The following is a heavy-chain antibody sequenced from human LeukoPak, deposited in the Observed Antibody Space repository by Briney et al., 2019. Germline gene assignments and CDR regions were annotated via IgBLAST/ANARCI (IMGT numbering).Heavy chain of an antibody. Sequence: PSETLSLTCTVSGGSISSYYWSWIRQPPGKGLEWIGYIYYSGNTNYNPSLKSRVTISVDTSKNQFSLQLNSVTPEDTAVYYCARGGYDTWGSFYYYYMDVWGKGTTVTVSS. J-gene: IGHJ6*03. CDR1: GGSISSYY. CDR3: ARGGYDTWGSFYYYYMDV. V-gene: IGHV4-59*12. CDR2: IYYSGNT. D-gene: IGHD3-16*01.